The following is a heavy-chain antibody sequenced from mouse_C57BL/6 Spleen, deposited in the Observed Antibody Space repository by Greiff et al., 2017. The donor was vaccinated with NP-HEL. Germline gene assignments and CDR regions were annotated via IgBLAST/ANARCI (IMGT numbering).Heavy chain of an antibody. CDR1: GYTFTSYW. CDR2: IYPSDSET. V-gene: IGHV1-61*01. J-gene: IGHJ1*03. CDR3: ARQGTTVVPWYFDV. Sequence: QVQLQQPGAELVRPGSSVKLSCKASGYTFTSYWMDWVKQRPGQGLEWIGNIYPSDSETHYNQKFKDKATLTVDKSSSTAYMQLSSLTSEDSAVYYCARQGTTVVPWYFDVWGTGTTVTVSS. D-gene: IGHD1-1*01.